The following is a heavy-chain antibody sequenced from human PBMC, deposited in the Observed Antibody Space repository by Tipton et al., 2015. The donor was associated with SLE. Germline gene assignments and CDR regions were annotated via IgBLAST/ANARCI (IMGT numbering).Heavy chain of an antibody. CDR1: GGTISSGCFY. CDR3: ARYSSSWVDY. Sequence: LRLSCTVSGGTISSGCFYWSWIRQPAGKGLEWIGRIYTSGSTNYNPSLKSRVTISVDTSKNQFSRKLSSVTAADTAVYYCARYSSSWVDYWGQGTLVTVSS. D-gene: IGHD6-13*01. CDR2: IYTSGST. V-gene: IGHV4-61*02. J-gene: IGHJ4*02.